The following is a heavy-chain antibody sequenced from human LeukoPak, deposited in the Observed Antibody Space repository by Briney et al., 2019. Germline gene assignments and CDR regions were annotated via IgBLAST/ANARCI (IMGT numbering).Heavy chain of an antibody. Sequence: PSETLSLTCTVSGGSISSSSYYWRWIRQPPGKGLEWIGEINHSGSTNYNPSRKSRVTISVDTSKNLFSLKLSSVTAADTAVYYCARGGTGGRFRPVYYYMDVWGKGTTVTVSS. CDR3: ARGGTGGRFRPVYYYMDV. D-gene: IGHD1/OR15-1a*01. V-gene: IGHV4-39*07. CDR1: GGSISSSSYY. J-gene: IGHJ6*03. CDR2: INHSGST.